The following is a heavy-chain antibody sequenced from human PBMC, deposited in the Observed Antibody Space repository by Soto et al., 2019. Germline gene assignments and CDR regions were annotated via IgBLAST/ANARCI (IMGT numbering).Heavy chain of an antibody. CDR1: GYSFTSYW. V-gene: IGHV5-51*01. J-gene: IGHJ6*02. CDR2: IYPGDSDT. Sequence: PGESLKISCKGSGYSFTSYWIGWVRQMPGKGLEWMGIIYPGDSDTRYSPSFQGQVTISADKSSSTAYLQWSSLKASDTAMYYCARLTYCGGDCYSDYYYGMDVWGQGTTVTVSS. CDR3: ARLTYCGGDCYSDYYYGMDV. D-gene: IGHD2-21*02.